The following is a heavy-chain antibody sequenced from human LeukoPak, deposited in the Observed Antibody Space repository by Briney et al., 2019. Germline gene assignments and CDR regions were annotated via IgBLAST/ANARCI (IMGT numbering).Heavy chain of an antibody. CDR1: GYTFTTYA. CDR3: ASQYYYGPTGYYGGFDY. CDR2: FNVGHGNT. J-gene: IGHJ4*02. D-gene: IGHD3-22*01. V-gene: IGHV1-3*01. Sequence: GASVKVSCKASGYTFTTYAIHWVRQAPGDRLEWMGCFNVGHGNTEYSERFQGRATITTDASATTHFMELSSLRSEDAAVYYCASQYYYGPTGYYGGFDYWGQGTPVTVSS.